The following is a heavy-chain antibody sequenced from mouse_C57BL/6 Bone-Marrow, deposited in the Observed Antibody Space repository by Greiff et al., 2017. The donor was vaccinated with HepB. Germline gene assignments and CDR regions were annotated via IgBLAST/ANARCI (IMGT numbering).Heavy chain of an antibody. CDR1: GYTFTSYW. Sequence: QVQLQQPGAELVRPGTSVKLSCKASGYTFTSYWMHWVKQRPGQGLEWIGVIDPSDSYTNYNQKFKGKATLTVDTSSSTAYMKLSSLTSEDSAVYYCAREDYAPYYFDYWGQGTTLTVSS. CDR2: IDPSDSYT. D-gene: IGHD2-4*01. V-gene: IGHV1-59*01. J-gene: IGHJ2*01. CDR3: AREDYAPYYFDY.